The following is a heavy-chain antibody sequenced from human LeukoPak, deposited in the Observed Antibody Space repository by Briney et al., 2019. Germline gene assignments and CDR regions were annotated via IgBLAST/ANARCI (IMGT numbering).Heavy chain of an antibody. CDR3: AKDKKRFGELNWFDP. D-gene: IGHD3-10*01. J-gene: IGHJ5*02. CDR1: GFTFSSYA. V-gene: IGHV3-23*01. Sequence: GGSLRLSCAASGFTFSSYAMSWVRPAPGKGLEWVSAISGSGGSTYYADSVKGRFTISRDNSKNTLYLQMNSLRAEDTAVYYCAKDKKRFGELNWFDPWGQGTLVTVSS. CDR2: ISGSGGST.